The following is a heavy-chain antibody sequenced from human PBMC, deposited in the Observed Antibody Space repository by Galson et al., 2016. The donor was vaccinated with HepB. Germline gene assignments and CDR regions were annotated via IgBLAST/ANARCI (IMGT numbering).Heavy chain of an antibody. CDR3: AGRGVSSED. CDR2: INHNGNT. Sequence: SETLSLTCAVYSGSFSGYYWTWIRQPPGKGLEWIGEINHNGNTHYSPSLKTRVTISVDTSKKQFSLKVTSVTAADAAVYYCAGRGVSSEDWGPGTQVAVSS. CDR1: SGSFSGYY. J-gene: IGHJ4*02. V-gene: IGHV4-34*01.